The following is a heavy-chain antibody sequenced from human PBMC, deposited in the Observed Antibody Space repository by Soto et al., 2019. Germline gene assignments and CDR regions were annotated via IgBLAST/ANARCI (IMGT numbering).Heavy chain of an antibody. CDR1: GDPMRAYY. CDR2: IYYDGTT. J-gene: IGHJ5*02. Sequence: SETLSLTCTVSGDPMRAYYWSWIRQAPGKGLEWIGYIYYDGTTNYNPSLKSRVTISVDTSKSQFYLRMSSVTAADTAMYYCARRHNYYESSGYYPVWFDPWGQGTLVT. V-gene: IGHV4-59*08. D-gene: IGHD3-22*01. CDR3: ARRHNYYESSGYYPVWFDP.